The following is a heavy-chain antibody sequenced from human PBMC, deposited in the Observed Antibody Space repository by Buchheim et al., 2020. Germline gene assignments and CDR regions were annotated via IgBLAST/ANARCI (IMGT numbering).Heavy chain of an antibody. CDR1: GYTFTSYD. CDR2: MNPNSGNT. D-gene: IGHD3-3*01. Sequence: QVQLVQSGAEVKKPGASVKVSCKASGYTFTSYDINWVRQATGQGLEWMGWMNPNSGNTGYAQNFQGRVTMTRNNSISTAYMELSSLRSEDTAVYYCARGDPGTKYDFWSGYYFRYYYGMDVWGQGTT. CDR3: ARGDPGTKYDFWSGYYFRYYYGMDV. J-gene: IGHJ6*02. V-gene: IGHV1-8*01.